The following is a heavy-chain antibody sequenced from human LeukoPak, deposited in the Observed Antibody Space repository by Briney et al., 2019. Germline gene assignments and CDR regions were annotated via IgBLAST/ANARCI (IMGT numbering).Heavy chain of an antibody. CDR2: INTNTGNP. CDR3: ARDSIASSWAGAFDI. J-gene: IGHJ3*02. Sequence: GASVKVSCKASGYTFTSYAMNWVRQAPGQGLKWMGWINTNTGNPTYAQGFTGRFVFSLDTSVSTAYLQISSLKAEDTAVYYCARDSIASSWAGAFDIWGQGTMVTVSS. D-gene: IGHD6-13*01. V-gene: IGHV7-4-1*02. CDR1: GYTFTSYA.